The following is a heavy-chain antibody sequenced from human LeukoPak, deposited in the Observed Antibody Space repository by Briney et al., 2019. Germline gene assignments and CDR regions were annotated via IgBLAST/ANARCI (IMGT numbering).Heavy chain of an antibody. D-gene: IGHD6-13*01. Sequence: ASVNVSCKASGGTFSSYAISWVRQAPGQGLEWMGGIIPIFGTANYAQKLQGRVTITADESTSTAYMELSSLRSEDTAVYYCAVDPRESESWVFVYWGQGTLVTVSS. CDR3: AVDPRESESWVFVY. J-gene: IGHJ4*02. CDR2: IIPIFGTA. CDR1: GGTFSSYA. V-gene: IGHV1-69*01.